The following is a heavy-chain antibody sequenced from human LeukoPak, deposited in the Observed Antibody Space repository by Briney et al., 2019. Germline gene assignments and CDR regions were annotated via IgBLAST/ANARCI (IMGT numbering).Heavy chain of an antibody. V-gene: IGHV4-39*01. CDR3: ARLDSYYAGDY. CDR1: GGSISSSSYY. CDR2: IYYSGST. D-gene: IGHD3-10*01. Sequence: PSDTLSLTCTVSGGSISSSSYYWGWIRHPPGKGLEWIGNIYYSGSTYYNPSLKSRLIISVDTSKNQFSPKLSCVTAADTAVYYCARLDSYYAGDYWGQGTLVSVSS. J-gene: IGHJ4*02.